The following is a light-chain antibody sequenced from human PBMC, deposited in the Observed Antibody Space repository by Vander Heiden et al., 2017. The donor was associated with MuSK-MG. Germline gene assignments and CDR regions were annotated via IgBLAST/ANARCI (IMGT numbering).Light chain of an antibody. CDR1: QSISNW. Sequence: DIQMTQSPSTLSAPIGDRITITCRASQSISNWLAWYQQKPGKAPNLLIYKASTLERGVPPRYSGSGSGTEFTLSITNLQPDDFATYYCQQDVNYPVTFDGGTKVDIK. CDR3: QQDVNYPVT. V-gene: IGKV1-5*03. J-gene: IGKJ4*01. CDR2: KAS.